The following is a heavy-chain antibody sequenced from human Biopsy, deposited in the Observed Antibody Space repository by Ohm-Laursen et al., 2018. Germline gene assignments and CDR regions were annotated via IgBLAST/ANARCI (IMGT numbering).Heavy chain of an antibody. J-gene: IGHJ1*01. CDR2: NIPILGTG. CDR1: GGTFSNYG. D-gene: IGHD3-9*01. V-gene: IGHV1-69*06. Sequence: GSSAKVSCKAPGGTFSNYGVHWVRQAPGQGLEWLGGNIPILGTGNYAQKFQDRVTVAADTSTSTATMELRSLRSADTAVYYCATKLTGYFHHWGQGTLVIVSS. CDR3: ATKLTGYFHH.